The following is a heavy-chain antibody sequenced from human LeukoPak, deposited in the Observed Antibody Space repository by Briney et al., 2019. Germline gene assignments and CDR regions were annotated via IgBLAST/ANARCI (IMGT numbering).Heavy chain of an antibody. Sequence: PGRSLRLSCAASGFTFSSYDMHWVRQAPGKGLEWVAVISYDGSNKYYADSVKGRFTISRDNSKNTLHLQMNSLRAEDTAVYYCARDWANIVVVVAATPATWFDPWGQGTLVTVSS. J-gene: IGHJ5*02. CDR2: ISYDGSNK. CDR1: GFTFSSYD. V-gene: IGHV3-30-3*01. D-gene: IGHD2-15*01. CDR3: ARDWANIVVVVAATPATWFDP.